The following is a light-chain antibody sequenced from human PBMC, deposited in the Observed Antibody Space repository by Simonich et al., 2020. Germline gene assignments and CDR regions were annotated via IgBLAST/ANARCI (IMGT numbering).Light chain of an antibody. CDR3: MQSIQLPRT. Sequence: DIVMTQTPLSLSVTPGQPASISCKSSQSLLHSDGKTYLYWYLQNPGQSPQLLIDEVSNRFSGVPDRFSGSGSGTDFTLKISRVEAEDVGVYYCMQSIQLPRTFGQGTKVEIK. CDR2: EVS. J-gene: IGKJ1*01. CDR1: QSLLHSDGKTY. V-gene: IGKV2D-29*02.